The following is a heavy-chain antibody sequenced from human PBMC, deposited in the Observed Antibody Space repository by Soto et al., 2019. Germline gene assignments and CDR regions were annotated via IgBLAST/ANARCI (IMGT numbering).Heavy chain of an antibody. CDR2: IYHSGST. CDR1: GGSLSSYNW. CDR3: ARDALDI. J-gene: IGHJ3*02. Sequence: QVQLQESGPGLVKPSGTLSLTCAVSGGSLSSYNWWSWVRQPPGKGLEWIGEIYHSGSTNYNPSPTSRVTMSMDKSNNQFFLRLTSVTAADTAVYYCARDALDIWGQGTVVTVSS. V-gene: IGHV4-4*02.